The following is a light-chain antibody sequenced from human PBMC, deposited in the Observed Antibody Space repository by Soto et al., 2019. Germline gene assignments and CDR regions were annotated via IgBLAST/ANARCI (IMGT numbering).Light chain of an antibody. CDR2: RAS. J-gene: IGKJ5*01. CDR3: QQSYDHPVT. CDR1: QSISTY. V-gene: IGKV1-39*01. Sequence: DIQMTQSPSSLSASVGDRVSITCRASQSISTYLNWFQQKPGEAPNLLIYRASTLHSGVPSRFSGSGSGTDFTLTISNLHPEDFASYYCQQSYDHPVTFGQGTRLEIK.